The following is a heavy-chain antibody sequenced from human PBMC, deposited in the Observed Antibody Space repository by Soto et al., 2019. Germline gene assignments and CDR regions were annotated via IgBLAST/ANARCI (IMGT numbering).Heavy chain of an antibody. J-gene: IGHJ4*02. CDR1: GFTFSSYA. D-gene: IGHD3-10*01. Sequence: HPGGSLRLSCAASGFTFSSYAMSWVRQAPGKGLEWVSAISGSGGSTYYADSVKGRFTISRDNSKNTLYLQMNSLRAEDTAVYYCAKDPGAITMVRGVTSYWGQGTLVTVSS. CDR3: AKDPGAITMVRGVTSY. CDR2: ISGSGGST. V-gene: IGHV3-23*01.